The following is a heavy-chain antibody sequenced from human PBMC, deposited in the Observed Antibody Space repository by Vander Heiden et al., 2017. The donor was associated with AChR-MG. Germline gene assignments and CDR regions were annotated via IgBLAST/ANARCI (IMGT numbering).Heavy chain of an antibody. CDR2: INHSGST. V-gene: IGHV4-34*01. CDR3: ARGRYYYDSSGSV. J-gene: IGHJ4*02. CDR1: GGSFSGYY. D-gene: IGHD3-22*01. Sequence: QVQLPQWGAGLLKPSETLSLTCAVYGGSFSGYYWSWIRQPPGKGLEWIGEINHSGSTNYNPSLKSRVTISVDTSKNQFSLKLSSVTAADTAVYYCARGRYYYDSSGSVWCQGTLVTVSS.